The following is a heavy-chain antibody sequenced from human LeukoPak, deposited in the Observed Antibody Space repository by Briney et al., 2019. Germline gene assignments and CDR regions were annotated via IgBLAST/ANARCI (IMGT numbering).Heavy chain of an antibody. J-gene: IGHJ6*02. Sequence: PGGSLRLSCAASGFTFSNYGMHWVRQAPGKGLEWVAVMWYDGSNEYSGDSVKGRFTTSRDKSKNTLYLQMNSLRAEDTAVYYCARDPYYGSGKYYHGMDLWGRGTTVTVSS. CDR2: MWYDGSNE. CDR1: GFTFSNYG. D-gene: IGHD3-10*01. V-gene: IGHV3-33*01. CDR3: ARDPYYGSGKYYHGMDL.